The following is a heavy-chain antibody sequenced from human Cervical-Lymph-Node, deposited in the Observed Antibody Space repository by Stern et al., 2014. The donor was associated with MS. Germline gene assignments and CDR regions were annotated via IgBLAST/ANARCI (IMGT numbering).Heavy chain of an antibody. CDR1: GFTFGHFA. D-gene: IGHD4/OR15-4a*01. J-gene: IGHJ6*02. Sequence: EVQLVESGGGLVQPGRSLRLSCSASGFTFGHFAMHWVRQVPGKGLEWVSGITWNGGSVGYADSVKGRFTISRDNAKNSLYLEMNNLGAEDTALYYCTKDKSKAGAIEYYYGLDVWGQGTTVTVSS. V-gene: IGHV3-9*01. CDR3: TKDKSKAGAIEYYYGLDV. CDR2: ITWNGGSV.